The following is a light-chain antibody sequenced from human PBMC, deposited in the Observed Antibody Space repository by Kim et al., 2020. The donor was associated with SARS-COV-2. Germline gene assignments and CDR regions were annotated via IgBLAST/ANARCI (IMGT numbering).Light chain of an antibody. CDR3: SSYAGSNNLV. Sequence: VTTNCVGPRSDIGCYNEVAGYQQHHGRAPKLRIYEVSRRPSGVPDRVSGSKSGNTASLTVSGLQAEDEADYYCSSYAGSNNLVFGGGTQLTVL. CDR2: EVS. CDR1: RSDIGCYNE. J-gene: IGLJ2*01. V-gene: IGLV2-8*01.